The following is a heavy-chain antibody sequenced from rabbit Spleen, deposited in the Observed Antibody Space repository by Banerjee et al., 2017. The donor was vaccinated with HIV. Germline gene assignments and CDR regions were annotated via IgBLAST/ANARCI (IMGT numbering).Heavy chain of an antibody. D-gene: IGHD2-1*01. CDR2: IDTNDGDT. CDR1: GFSFSSSDY. CDR3: ARDSYDDYGDYWGSYDFNL. Sequence: QEQLEESGGDLVKPGASLTLTCTASGFSFSSSDYMCWVRQAPGKGLEWIACIDTNDGDTDYASWPKGRFTISKTSSTTVTLQMTSLTAADTATYFCARDSYDDYGDYWGSYDFNLWGQGTLVTVS. J-gene: IGHJ4*01. V-gene: IGHV1S45*01.